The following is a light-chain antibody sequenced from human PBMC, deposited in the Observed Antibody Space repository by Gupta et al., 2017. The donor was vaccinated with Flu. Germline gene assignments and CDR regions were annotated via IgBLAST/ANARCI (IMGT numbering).Light chain of an antibody. CDR1: QSISTW. CDR2: KAS. J-gene: IGKJ2*01. CDR3: QQYTDYVT. Sequence: DMQLTQSPSTMSASVGDRVTITCRASQSISTWLAWYQQKPGKAPKLLIYKASNLESGVPSRFSGSGSGTEFTLTISSLQPDDSATYYCQQYTDYVTFGQGTKLEIK. V-gene: IGKV1-5*03.